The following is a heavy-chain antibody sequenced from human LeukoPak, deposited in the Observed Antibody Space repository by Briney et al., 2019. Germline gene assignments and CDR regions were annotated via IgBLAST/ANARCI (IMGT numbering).Heavy chain of an antibody. D-gene: IGHD5-18*01. V-gene: IGHV4-39*01. J-gene: IGHJ6*02. CDR1: GGSISSSSYY. CDR2: IYYSGST. Sequence: PSETLSLTCTVSGGSISSSSYYWGWIRQPPGKGLEWIGSIYYSGSTYYNPSLKSRVTISVDTSKNQFSLKLSSVTAADTAVYYCARRNQDTAMVYYYGMDVWGQGTTVTASS. CDR3: ARRNQDTAMVYYYGMDV.